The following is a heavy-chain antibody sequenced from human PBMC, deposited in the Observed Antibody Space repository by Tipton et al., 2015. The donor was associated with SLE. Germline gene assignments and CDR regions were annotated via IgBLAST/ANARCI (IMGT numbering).Heavy chain of an antibody. CDR1: GFTFYAHA. J-gene: IGHJ6*02. D-gene: IGHD2-2*01. V-gene: IGHV3-23*03. CDR2: ICSGGST. CDR3: ARSGGYCSSNSCQRGLDV. Sequence: SLRLSCAASGFTFYAHAMSWVRQAPGKGLEWVSVICSGGSTHYADSVKGRSTISRDNSKKTRDLEMNSRRAEDTAVYNCARSGGYCSSNSCQRGLDVWGQGTTVTVSS.